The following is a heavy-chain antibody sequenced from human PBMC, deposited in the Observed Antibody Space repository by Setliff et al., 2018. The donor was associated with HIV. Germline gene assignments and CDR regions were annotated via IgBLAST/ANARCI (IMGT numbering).Heavy chain of an antibody. J-gene: IGHJ3*02. V-gene: IGHV1-69*10. CDR3: ARVLKGYSSSYEVFDI. CDR2: IIPILNVA. CDR1: RGTFTTYA. D-gene: IGHD6-13*01. Sequence: ASVKVSCKTSRGTFTTYAFSWVRQAPGQGLEWMGGIIPILNVAKYPQKFHGRVTITADKSTSTVYMELSSLRSEDTAMYYCARVLKGYSSSYEVFDIWGQGTKVTVSS.